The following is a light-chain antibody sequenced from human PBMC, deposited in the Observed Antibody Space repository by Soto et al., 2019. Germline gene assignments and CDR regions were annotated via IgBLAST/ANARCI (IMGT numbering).Light chain of an antibody. CDR3: QQRSNWPPIT. Sequence: EIVLTQSPATLSLSPGERATLSCRASQSVSSYLAWYQQKPGQAPRLLIYDASNRATGIPARFSGSGSGTDFTLTISSLEPEDFAVYYCQQRSNWPPITFGQGTRLANK. J-gene: IGKJ5*01. CDR1: QSVSSY. V-gene: IGKV3-11*01. CDR2: DAS.